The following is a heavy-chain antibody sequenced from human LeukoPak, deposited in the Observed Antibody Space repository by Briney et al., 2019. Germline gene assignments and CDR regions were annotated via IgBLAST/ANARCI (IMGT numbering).Heavy chain of an antibody. Sequence: SVKVSCKASGGTFSSYAISWVRQAPGQGLEWMGGIIPIFGTANYAQKFQGRVTITADESTSTAYTELSSLRSEDTAVYYCAREYCSGGSCFPSGYGMDVWGKGTTVTVSS. V-gene: IGHV1-69*13. CDR1: GGTFSSYA. D-gene: IGHD2-15*01. CDR3: AREYCSGGSCFPSGYGMDV. J-gene: IGHJ6*04. CDR2: IIPIFGTA.